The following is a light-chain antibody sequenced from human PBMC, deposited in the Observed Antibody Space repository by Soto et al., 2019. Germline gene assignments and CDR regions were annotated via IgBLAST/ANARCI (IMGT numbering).Light chain of an antibody. CDR1: SSDVGGYNY. Sequence: QSALTQPPSASGSPGQSVAISCTGTSSDVGGYNYVSWYQQHPGKAPKLMIYEVNERPSGVPDRFSGSKSGNTASLTVSGRQAEDEADYYCSSYAGSSNVFGTGTKVT. CDR2: EVN. CDR3: SSYAGSSNV. J-gene: IGLJ1*01. V-gene: IGLV2-8*01.